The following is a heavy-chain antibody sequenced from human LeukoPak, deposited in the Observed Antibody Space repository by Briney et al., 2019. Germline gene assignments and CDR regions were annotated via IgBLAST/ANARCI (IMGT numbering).Heavy chain of an antibody. CDR2: ISSNGGST. D-gene: IGHD4-17*01. CDR1: GGTFSSYA. CDR3: VKGGNGDLYYFDY. Sequence: SCKASGGTFSSYAMHWVRQAPGKGLEYVSAISSNGGSTYYADSVKGRFTISRDNSKNTLYLQMSSLRAEDTAVYYCVKGGNGDLYYFDYWGQGTLVTVSS. J-gene: IGHJ4*02. V-gene: IGHV3-64D*06.